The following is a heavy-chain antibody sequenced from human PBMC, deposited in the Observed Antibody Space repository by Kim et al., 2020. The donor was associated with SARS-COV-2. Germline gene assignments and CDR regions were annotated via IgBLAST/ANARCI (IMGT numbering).Heavy chain of an antibody. D-gene: IGHD3-16*01. CDR3: AKAPDRLGYCYYYYGMDV. Sequence: GGSLRLSCAASGFTFSSYAMSWVRQAPGKGLEWVSAISGSGGSTYYADSVKGRFTISRDNSKNTLYLQMNSLRAEDTAVYYCAKAPDRLGYCYYYYGMDVWGQGTTVTVCS. J-gene: IGHJ6*02. V-gene: IGHV3-23*01. CDR1: GFTFSSYA. CDR2: ISGSGGST.